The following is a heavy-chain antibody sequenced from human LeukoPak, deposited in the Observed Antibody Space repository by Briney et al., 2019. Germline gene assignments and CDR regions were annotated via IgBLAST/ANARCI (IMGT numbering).Heavy chain of an antibody. V-gene: IGHV4-39*01. CDR3: ARLKIRDGAYYYDFWSGYHYYFDY. J-gene: IGHJ4*02. D-gene: IGHD3-3*01. Sequence: SETLSLTCTVPGGSISSSIYYWGWIRQPPGKGLEWIGSIYYSGSTYYNPSLKSRVTISVDTSKNQFSPKLSSVTAADTAVYYCARLKIRDGAYYYDFWSGYHYYFDYWGQGTLVTVSS. CDR2: IYYSGST. CDR1: GGSISSSIYY.